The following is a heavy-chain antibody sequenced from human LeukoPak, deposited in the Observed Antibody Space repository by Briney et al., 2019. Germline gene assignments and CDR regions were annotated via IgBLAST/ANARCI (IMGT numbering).Heavy chain of an antibody. J-gene: IGHJ6*04. CDR3: AELGITMIGGV. D-gene: IGHD3-10*02. Sequence: PGESLRLSCAASRFTFSSYSMNWVRQAPGKGLEWVSSISSSSSYIYYADSVKGRFTISRDNAKNSLYLQMNSLRAEDTAVYYCAELGITMIGGVWGKGTTVTISS. CDR2: ISSSSSYI. CDR1: RFTFSSYS. V-gene: IGHV3-21*01.